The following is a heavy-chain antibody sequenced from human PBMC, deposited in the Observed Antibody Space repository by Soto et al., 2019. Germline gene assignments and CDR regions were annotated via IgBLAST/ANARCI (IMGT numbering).Heavy chain of an antibody. CDR3: ARETSDCSGGSCYLYFDY. CDR1: GYTFTSYY. V-gene: IGHV1-46*03. D-gene: IGHD2-15*01. CDR2: INPSGGST. J-gene: IGHJ4*02. Sequence: QVQLVQSGAEVKKPGASVKVSCKASGYTFTSYYMHWVRQAPGQGLEWMGIINPSGGSTSYVQKFQGRVTMTRDTSTSTVYMELSSLRSEDTAVYYCARETSDCSGGSCYLYFDYWGQGTLVTVSS.